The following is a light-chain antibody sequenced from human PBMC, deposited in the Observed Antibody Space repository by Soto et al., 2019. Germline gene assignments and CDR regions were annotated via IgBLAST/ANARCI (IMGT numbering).Light chain of an antibody. CDR3: EQYKNWRAIT. CDR1: RRVSSN. CDR2: GPS. Sequence: EIVMTQSPATLSVSPGERATLSCRASRRVSSNLAWYQQKPGQAPRLLIYGPSTRATGIPARFSGSGSGTEFTLTISSLQSEDFAIYYCEQYKNWRAITFGQGTRLEIK. J-gene: IGKJ5*01. V-gene: IGKV3D-15*01.